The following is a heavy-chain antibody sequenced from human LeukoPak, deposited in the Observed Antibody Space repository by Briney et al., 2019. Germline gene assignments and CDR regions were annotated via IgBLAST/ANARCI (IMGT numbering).Heavy chain of an antibody. V-gene: IGHV4-39*07. D-gene: IGHD4-17*01. Sequence: PSETLSLTCTVSGGSISSSSYYWGWIRQPPGKGLEWIGSIYYSGSTYYNPSLKSRVTISVDTSKNQFSLKLSSVTAADTAVYYCARPLYGDYSGHDAFDIWGQGTMVTVSS. CDR2: IYYSGST. CDR1: GGSISSSSYY. J-gene: IGHJ3*02. CDR3: ARPLYGDYSGHDAFDI.